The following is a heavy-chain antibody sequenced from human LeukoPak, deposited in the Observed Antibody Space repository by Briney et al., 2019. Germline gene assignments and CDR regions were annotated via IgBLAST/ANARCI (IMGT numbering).Heavy chain of an antibody. CDR2: ISYDGSNK. CDR3: AKGEYFDY. J-gene: IGHJ4*03. V-gene: IGHV3-30*18. CDR1: GFTLSSYG. Sequence: TGGSLRLSCAASGFTLSSYGMHWVRHAPGKGVEWVADISYDGSNKYYADSVRGRFTISRENSKNTLYLQMNSLRPEDTAVYDCAKGEYFDYWGQGTLVTVSS.